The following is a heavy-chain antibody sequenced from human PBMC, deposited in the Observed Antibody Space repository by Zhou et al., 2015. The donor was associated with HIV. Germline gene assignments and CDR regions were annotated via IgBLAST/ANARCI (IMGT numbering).Heavy chain of an antibody. D-gene: IGHD3-10*01. V-gene: IGHV1-69*01. CDR1: GGTFSSYA. Sequence: QVQLVQSGAEVKKPGSSVKVSCKASGGTFSSYAISWVRQAPGQGLEWMGGIIPIFGTANYAQKFQGRVTITADESTSTAYMELSSLRSEDTAVYYCARAYYYGSGSYQYGMDVWGPRDHGHRLL. J-gene: IGHJ6*01. CDR3: ARAYYYGSGSYQYGMDV. CDR2: IIPIFGTA.